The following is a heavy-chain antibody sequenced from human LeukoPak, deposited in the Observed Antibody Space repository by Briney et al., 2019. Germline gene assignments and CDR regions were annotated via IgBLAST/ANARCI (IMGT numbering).Heavy chain of an antibody. J-gene: IGHJ4*02. D-gene: IGHD3-22*01. CDR3: ARQDSSGYHFFDY. CDR1: GFTFSFYG. CDR2: ISYGGGDK. V-gene: IGHV3-30*03. Sequence: GGSLRLSCAASGFTFSFYGMHWVRQAPGKGLEWVAFISYGGGDKYYADSVKGRFTISRDNSKNTLYLQINSLRAEDTAVYYCARQDSSGYHFFDYWGQGTLVTVSS.